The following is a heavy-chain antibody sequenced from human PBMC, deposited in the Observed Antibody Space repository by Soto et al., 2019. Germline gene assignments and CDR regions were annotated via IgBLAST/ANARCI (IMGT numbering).Heavy chain of an antibody. V-gene: IGHV1-3*01. CDR3: ARDPHSSGWYRY. D-gene: IGHD6-19*01. Sequence: ASVKVSCKASGYTFTSYAMHWVRQAPGQRLEWMGWINAGNGNTKYSQKFQGRVTITRDTSASTAYMELSSLRSEDTAVYYCARDPHSSGWYRYRGQGTLVTGS. CDR1: GYTFTSYA. CDR2: INAGNGNT. J-gene: IGHJ4*02.